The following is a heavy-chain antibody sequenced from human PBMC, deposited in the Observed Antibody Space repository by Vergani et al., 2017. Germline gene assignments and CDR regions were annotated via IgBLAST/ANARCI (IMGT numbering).Heavy chain of an antibody. CDR2: ISWHGGNS. Sequence: EVQLVESGGVVVQPGGSLRLSCAASGITFDDYAMHLVRQAPGKGLEWVSLISWHGGNSYYADAVKGRFTISRDNSRNSLYLQMKSLRAEDTALYYCAKDLGYYGSEIDYWGQGTLVTVSS. CDR1: GITFDDYA. D-gene: IGHD3-10*01. V-gene: IGHV3-43D*03. J-gene: IGHJ4*02. CDR3: AKDLGYYGSEIDY.